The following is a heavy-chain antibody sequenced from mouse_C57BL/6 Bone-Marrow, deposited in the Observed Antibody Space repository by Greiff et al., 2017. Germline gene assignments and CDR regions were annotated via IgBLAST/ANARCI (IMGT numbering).Heavy chain of an antibody. CDR1: GFTFSDYG. J-gene: IGHJ4*01. V-gene: IGHV5-15*01. CDR3: ARRGAYYSNYDYAMDY. D-gene: IGHD2-5*01. Sequence: EVQGVESGGGLVQPGGSLKLSCAASGFTFSDYGMAWVRQAPRKGPEWVAFISNLAYSIYYADTVTGRFTISRENAKNTLYLEMSSLRSEDTAMYYCARRGAYYSNYDYAMDYWGKGTSVTVSS. CDR2: ISNLAYSI.